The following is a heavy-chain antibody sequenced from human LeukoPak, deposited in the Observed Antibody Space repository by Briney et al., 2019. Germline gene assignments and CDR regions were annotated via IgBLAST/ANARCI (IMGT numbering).Heavy chain of an antibody. CDR3: AKDYTPPMVRGVYNWFDP. CDR1: GFTFSSYG. Sequence: GGSLRLSCAASGFTFSSYGMHWVRQAPGKGLEWVAVISYVGSNKYYADSVKGRFTISRDNSKNTLYLQMNSLRAEDTAVYYCAKDYTPPMVRGVYNWFDPWGQGTLVTVSS. V-gene: IGHV3-30*18. CDR2: ISYVGSNK. D-gene: IGHD3-10*01. J-gene: IGHJ5*02.